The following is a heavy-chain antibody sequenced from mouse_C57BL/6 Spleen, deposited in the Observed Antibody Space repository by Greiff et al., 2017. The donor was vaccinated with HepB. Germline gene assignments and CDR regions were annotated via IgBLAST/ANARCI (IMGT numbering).Heavy chain of an antibody. CDR2: INYDGSST. V-gene: IGHV5-16*01. J-gene: IGHJ2*01. CDR1: GFTFSDYY. D-gene: IGHD1-1*01. CDR3: ARENGSSPHFDY. Sequence: EVKLMESEGGLVQPGSSMKLSCTASGFTFSDYYMAWVRQVPEKGLEWVANINYDGSSTYYLDSLKSRFIISRDNAKNILHLQMSSLKSEDTATYYCARENGSSPHFDYWGQGTTRTVSS.